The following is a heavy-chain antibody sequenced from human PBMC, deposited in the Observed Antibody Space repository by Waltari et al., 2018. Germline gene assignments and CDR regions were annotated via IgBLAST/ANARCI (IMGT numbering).Heavy chain of an antibody. J-gene: IGHJ6*02. CDR3: ARVIGYCSSTSCYYYYGMDV. V-gene: IGHV4-59*11. D-gene: IGHD2-2*01. CDR1: GGSISSHY. Sequence: QVQLQESGPGLVKPSETLSLTCTVSGGSISSHYWSWIRQPPGKGLEWIGYIYYSGSTNYNPSLKSRVTISVDTSKNQFSLKLSSVTAADTAVYYCARVIGYCSSTSCYYYYGMDVWGQGTTVTVSS. CDR2: IYYSGST.